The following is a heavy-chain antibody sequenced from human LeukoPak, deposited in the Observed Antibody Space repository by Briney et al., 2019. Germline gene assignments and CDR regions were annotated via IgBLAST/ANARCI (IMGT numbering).Heavy chain of an antibody. J-gene: IGHJ6*03. CDR2: IYTSGST. Sequence: SETLSLTCTVSGGSISSYYWSWIRQPAGKGLEWIGRIYTSGSTNYNPSLKSRVTMSVDTSKNQFSLKLSSVTAADTAVYYCARVAPNPTGTYYMDVWGKGTTVTVSS. CDR1: GGSISSYY. CDR3: ARVAPNPTGTYYMDV. D-gene: IGHD1-1*01. V-gene: IGHV4-4*07.